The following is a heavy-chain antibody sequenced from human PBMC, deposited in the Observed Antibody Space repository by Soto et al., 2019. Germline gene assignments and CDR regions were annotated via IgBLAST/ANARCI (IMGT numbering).Heavy chain of an antibody. V-gene: IGHV4-38-2*02. D-gene: IGHD3-10*01. CDR1: GYSISSGFY. CDR3: AREAQGVSVDY. CDR2: LYHDGST. J-gene: IGHJ4*02. Sequence: SETLSLTCAVSGYSISSGFYWGWVRQPPGKGLEWIASLYHDGSTYCNPSLKSRVTISVDTSKNQFSLKLSSVTAADTAVYYCAREAQGVSVDYWGQGTLVTVSS.